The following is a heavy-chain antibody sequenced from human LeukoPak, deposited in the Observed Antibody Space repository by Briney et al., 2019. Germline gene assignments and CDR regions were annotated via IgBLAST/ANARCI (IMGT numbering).Heavy chain of an antibody. J-gene: IGHJ4*02. V-gene: IGHV1-2*02. D-gene: IGHD2-21*02. CDR1: GYTFTDNY. CDR2: INPRSGGT. CDR3: GRVAYCGSGCYYYFDY. Sequence: ASVKVSCKASGYTFTDNYIHWVRQAPGQGLEWMGWINPRSGGTSYGQKLQGRVTVTRDTSISTAYMELSSLTSDDTAVYYCGRVAYCGSGCYYYFDYWGQGTLVTVSS.